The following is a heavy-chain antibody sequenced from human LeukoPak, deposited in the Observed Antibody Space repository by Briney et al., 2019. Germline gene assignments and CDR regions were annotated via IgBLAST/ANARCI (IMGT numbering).Heavy chain of an antibody. Sequence: SETLSLTCAVYGGSFSGYYWSWIRQPPGKGLEWIGEINHSGSTNYNPSLKSRVTISVDTSKNQFSLKLSSVTAADTAVYYCAGPYCSGGSCYPSPGYWGQGTLVTVSS. CDR3: AGPYCSGGSCYPSPGY. CDR1: GGSFSGYY. CDR2: INHSGST. V-gene: IGHV4-34*01. J-gene: IGHJ4*02. D-gene: IGHD2-15*01.